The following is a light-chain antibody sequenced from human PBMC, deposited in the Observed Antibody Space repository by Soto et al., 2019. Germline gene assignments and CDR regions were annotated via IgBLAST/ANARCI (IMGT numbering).Light chain of an antibody. CDR2: GAS. Sequence: EIVLTQSPATLSVSAGGTVTLSCRASQSIRTNVAWYQQIPGQAPRLLVYGASTRAAGVPARFSGSGSGIAFTLTISSLQSDDSAFYYCQQYFNWPLTWTFGPGTKVQIK. CDR3: QQYFNWPLTWT. V-gene: IGKV3-15*01. J-gene: IGKJ1*01. CDR1: QSIRTN.